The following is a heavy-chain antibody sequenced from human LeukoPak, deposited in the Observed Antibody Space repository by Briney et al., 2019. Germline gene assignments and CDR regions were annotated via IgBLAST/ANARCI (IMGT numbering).Heavy chain of an antibody. D-gene: IGHD6-19*01. CDR3: ARDGAVAGTWWFDP. CDR1: GGSISSSSYY. CDR2: IYYSGST. Sequence: SETLSLTCTVSGGSISSSSYYWGWIRQPPGKGLEWIGSIYYSGSTYYNPSLKSRVTISVDTSKNQFSLKLSSVTAADTAVYYCARDGAVAGTWWFDPWGQGTLVTVSS. J-gene: IGHJ5*02. V-gene: IGHV4-39*02.